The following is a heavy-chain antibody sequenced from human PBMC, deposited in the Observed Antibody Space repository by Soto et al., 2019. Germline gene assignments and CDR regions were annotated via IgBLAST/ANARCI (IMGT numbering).Heavy chain of an antibody. J-gene: IGHJ3*02. D-gene: IGHD3-3*01. CDR1: GYTFTSYG. V-gene: IGHV1-18*01. CDR3: ARVWITIFGVVTHDAFDI. CDR2: ISAYNGNT. Sequence: GASVKVSGKASGYTFTSYGISWVRQAPGQGLEWMGWISAYNGNTNYAQKLQGRVTMTTDTSTSTAYMELRSLRSDDTAVYYCARVWITIFGVVTHDAFDIWGQRTTVTVSS.